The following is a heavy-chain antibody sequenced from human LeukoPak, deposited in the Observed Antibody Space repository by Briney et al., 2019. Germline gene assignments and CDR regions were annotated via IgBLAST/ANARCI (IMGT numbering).Heavy chain of an antibody. Sequence: GSSVKVSCKASGGTFSSYAISWVRQAPGQGLEWMGGIIPIFGTANYAQKFQGRVTITTDESTGTAYMELSSLRSEDTAVYYCARGKDGYNRRVFDYWGQGTLVTVSS. V-gene: IGHV1-69*05. J-gene: IGHJ4*02. CDR2: IIPIFGTA. CDR1: GGTFSSYA. CDR3: ARGKDGYNRRVFDY. D-gene: IGHD5-24*01.